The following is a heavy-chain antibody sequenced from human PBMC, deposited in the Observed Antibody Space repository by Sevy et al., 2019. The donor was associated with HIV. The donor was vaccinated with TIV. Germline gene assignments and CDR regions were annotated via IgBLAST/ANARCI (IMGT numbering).Heavy chain of an antibody. CDR2: TRNKADSYTT. D-gene: IGHD6-13*01. CDR3: TTHAGIAAAGRVFDY. J-gene: IGHJ4*02. V-gene: IGHV3-72*01. Sequence: GGSLRLSCAASGFTFSDHYMEWVRQAPGKGLEWVGRTRNKADSYTTEYAAPGKGRFTISRDDSKNSRYLQMNSLKTEDTAVYYCTTHAGIAAAGRVFDYWGQGTLVTVSS. CDR1: GFTFSDHY.